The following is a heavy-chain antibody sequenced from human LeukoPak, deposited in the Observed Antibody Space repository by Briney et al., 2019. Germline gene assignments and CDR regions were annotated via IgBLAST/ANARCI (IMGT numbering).Heavy chain of an antibody. J-gene: IGHJ4*02. CDR3: ARASDGDYFDY. CDR2: ISSGGYTI. D-gene: IGHD4-17*01. Sequence: GGSLRLSCAASGFTFSSYEMNWVRQAPGKGLEWLSYISSGGYTIYYADSVKGRFTISRDNAKNSLYLQMNSLRAEDTAVYYCARASDGDYFDYWGQGTLVTVSS. CDR1: GFTFSSYE. V-gene: IGHV3-48*03.